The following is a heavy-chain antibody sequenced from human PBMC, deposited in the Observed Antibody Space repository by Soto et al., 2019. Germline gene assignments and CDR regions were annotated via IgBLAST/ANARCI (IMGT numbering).Heavy chain of an antibody. CDR2: ISYDGSNK. Sequence: PGGSLRLSCAASGFTFSSYGMHWVRQAPGKGLEWVAVISYDGSNKYYADSVKSQFTISRDNSKNTLYLQMNSLRAEDTAVYYCAKDQGKWQQLETGIYYYYYGMDVWGQGTTVTVSS. CDR3: AKDQGKWQQLETGIYYYYYGMDV. J-gene: IGHJ6*02. D-gene: IGHD6-13*01. CDR1: GFTFSSYG. V-gene: IGHV3-30*18.